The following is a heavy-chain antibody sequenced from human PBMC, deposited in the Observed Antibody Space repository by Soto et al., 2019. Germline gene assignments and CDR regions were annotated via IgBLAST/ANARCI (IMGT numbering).Heavy chain of an antibody. CDR3: ARGMTPPGAPAWYYFDS. D-gene: IGHD2-8*02. Sequence: PSETLSLTCTVSGASTTGSSYWSCIRQPAGKGLEWIGRFSLSGTTNYNPSLRSRVTMSADVSKNQFSLRLTSVTAADAALYYCARGMTPPGAPAWYYFDSWGQGTLVTVSS. CDR2: FSLSGTT. CDR1: GASTTGSSY. V-gene: IGHV4-4*07. J-gene: IGHJ4*02.